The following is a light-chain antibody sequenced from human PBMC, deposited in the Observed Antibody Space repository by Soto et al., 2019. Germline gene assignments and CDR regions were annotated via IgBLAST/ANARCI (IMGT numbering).Light chain of an antibody. CDR2: SNN. CDR3: AAWDDSLKEV. J-gene: IGLJ1*01. Sequence: QSVLTQPPSASGTPGQRVTISCSGSSSNIGSNTVNWYQQLPGTAPKLLIYSNNQRPSGVPDRFSGSKSGTSASLAISGLQSEDEADYYCAAWDDSLKEVFGTGTKV. V-gene: IGLV1-44*01. CDR1: SSNIGSNT.